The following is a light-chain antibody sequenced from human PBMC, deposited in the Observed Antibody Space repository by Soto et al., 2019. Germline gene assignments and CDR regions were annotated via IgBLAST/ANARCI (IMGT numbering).Light chain of an antibody. CDR2: KAS. V-gene: IGKV1-5*03. CDR3: QQYHTFPVS. Sequence: DIQMTQSPSTLSASVGDRVTITCRASQCVSTWLSWYQQKPGKAPKLLIHKASTLENGSPSRFRGSVSCTVFTLLVISLKPDDFATYSCQQYHTFPVSFGGRTKAEIK. CDR1: QCVSTW. J-gene: IGKJ4*01.